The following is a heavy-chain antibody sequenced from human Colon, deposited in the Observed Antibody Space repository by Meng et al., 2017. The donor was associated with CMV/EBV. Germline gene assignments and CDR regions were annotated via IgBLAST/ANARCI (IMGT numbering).Heavy chain of an antibody. V-gene: IGHV4-34*01. CDR2: SYYTGST. CDR3: ARATKSSCWEVLDY. CDR1: GESFSGYY. D-gene: IGHD2-2*01. Sequence: QVELPQGGAGLLKPSVTLSLTCAVYGESFSGYYWTWIRQPPGRGLEWIGESYYTGSTNYSPSLKSRVTISLDTSKNQFSLKLNSVTAADTAVYYCARATKSSCWEVLDYWGHGTLVTVSS. J-gene: IGHJ4*01.